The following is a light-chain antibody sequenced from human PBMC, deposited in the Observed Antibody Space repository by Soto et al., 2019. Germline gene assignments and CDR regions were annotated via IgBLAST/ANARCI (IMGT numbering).Light chain of an antibody. CDR3: CSYAGGYFFEVI. CDR2: DVT. V-gene: IGLV2-11*01. Sequence: QSALTQPRSVSGSPGQAVTISFTGTSSDVDDYNFVSWYQQHPGTAPKLMIYDVTKRPSGVPGRFSGSRSGNTASLTISGLQIEDEAHYYCCSYAGGYFFEVIFGGGTQLTVL. J-gene: IGLJ7*01. CDR1: SSDVDDYNF.